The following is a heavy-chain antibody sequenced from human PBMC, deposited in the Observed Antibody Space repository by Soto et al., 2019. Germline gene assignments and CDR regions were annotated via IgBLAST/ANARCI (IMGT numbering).Heavy chain of an antibody. CDR3: ARGGDGYSFYFYYGMGG. CDR1: GFTFTSYD. J-gene: IGHJ6*02. CDR2: ILHDGSAE. D-gene: IGHD4-4*01. V-gene: IGHV3-30*03. Sequence: PVGSLRLSCAASGFTFTSYDMHWVRQAPVKGLEWMALILHDGSAEYYADSVKSRFTISRDNSRSTLYLQMNSLRAEDTAVYYCARGGDGYSFYFYYGMGGWGQGTTVTVSS.